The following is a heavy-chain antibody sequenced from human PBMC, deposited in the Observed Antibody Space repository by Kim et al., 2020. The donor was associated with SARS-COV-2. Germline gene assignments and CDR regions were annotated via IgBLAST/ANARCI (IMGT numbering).Heavy chain of an antibody. Sequence: GGSLRLSCAASGFTFSSYWMSWVRQAPGKGLEWVANIKQDGSEKYYVDSVKGRFTISRDNAKNSLYLQMNSLRAEDTAVYYCAREGTQYYYGSGNRQPFPLYYGMDVWGQGTTVTVSS. CDR1: GFTFSSYW. V-gene: IGHV3-7*03. CDR2: IKQDGSEK. J-gene: IGHJ6*02. CDR3: AREGTQYYYGSGNRQPFPLYYGMDV. D-gene: IGHD3-10*01.